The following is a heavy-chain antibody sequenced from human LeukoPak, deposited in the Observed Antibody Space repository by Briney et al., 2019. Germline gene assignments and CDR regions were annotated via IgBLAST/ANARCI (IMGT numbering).Heavy chain of an antibody. J-gene: IGHJ5*02. D-gene: IGHD4-17*01. CDR3: ARGRVTTVIKWFDP. CDR1: GGSFSGYY. V-gene: IGHV4-34*01. Sequence: PLETLSLTCAVYGGSFSGYYWSWIRQPPGKGLEWIGEINHSGSTNYNPSLKSRVTISVDTSKNQFSLKLSSVTAADTAVYYCARGRVTTVIKWFDPWGQGTLVTVSS. CDR2: INHSGST.